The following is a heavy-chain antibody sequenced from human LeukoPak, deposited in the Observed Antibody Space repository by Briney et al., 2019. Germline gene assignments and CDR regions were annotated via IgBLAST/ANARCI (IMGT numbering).Heavy chain of an antibody. CDR1: GYTFTGYY. J-gene: IGHJ6*03. CDR3: ARGCSSGWKIYYYYMDV. D-gene: IGHD6-19*01. Sequence: ASVKVSCKASGYTFTGYYMHWVRQAPGQGLEWMGWINPHTGGTNYAQKFQGRVTMTRDMSTSTVYMELSGLRSEDTAVYYCARGCSSGWKIYYYYMDVWGKGTTVTVSS. V-gene: IGHV1-2*02. CDR2: INPHTGGT.